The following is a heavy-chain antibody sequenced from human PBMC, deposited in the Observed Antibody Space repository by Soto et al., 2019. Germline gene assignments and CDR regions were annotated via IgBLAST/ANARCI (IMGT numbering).Heavy chain of an antibody. CDR3: ARDPVDLGGYMDV. D-gene: IGHD6-25*01. CDR1: GGTFASYS. CDR2: IIPLLKTV. V-gene: IGHV1-69*06. Sequence: QEELVQSGAEVKKPGSSVNVSCKASGGTFASYSITWVRQAPGQRLEWMGEIIPLLKTVNYAQKFQGRVTITGDRSTSTVYMALTRLRSDDTAVYYCARDPVDLGGYMDVWGHGTTVTVS. J-gene: IGHJ6*02.